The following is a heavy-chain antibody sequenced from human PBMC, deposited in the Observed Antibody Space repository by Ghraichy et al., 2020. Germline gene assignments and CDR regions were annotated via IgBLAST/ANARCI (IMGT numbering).Heavy chain of an antibody. CDR1: GFTFSSYW. CDR3: ARGGYYGLGMRYFEL. D-gene: IGHD3-10*01. Sequence: GESLNISCAASGFTFSSYWMHWVRQAPGKGLVWVSRIKSDGSTTNYADSVKGRFTISRDNAKNTLFLQMNSLGAGDMAVYYCARGGYYGLGMRYFELWGRGTPVTVSS. J-gene: IGHJ2*01. V-gene: IGHV3-74*01. CDR2: IKSDGSTT.